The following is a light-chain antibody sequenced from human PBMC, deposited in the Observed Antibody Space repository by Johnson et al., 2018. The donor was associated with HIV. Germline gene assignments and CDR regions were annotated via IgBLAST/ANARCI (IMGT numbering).Light chain of an antibody. CDR1: SSNIGNNY. CDR3: GRWDSSLSASYV. Sequence: QSVLTQPPSVSAAPGQKVTISCSGSSSNIGNNYVSWYQQFPGTAPKLLIYDNNKRPSGIPDRFSGSKSGTSATLGITGLQTGDEADYYCGRWDSSLSASYVFGTGTKVTVL. J-gene: IGLJ1*01. CDR2: DNN. V-gene: IGLV1-51*01.